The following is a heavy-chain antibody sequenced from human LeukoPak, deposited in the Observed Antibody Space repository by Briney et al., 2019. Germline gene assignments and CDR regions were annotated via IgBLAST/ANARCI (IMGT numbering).Heavy chain of an antibody. Sequence: ASVKVSCKASGYTFTGYYMHWVRQAPGQGLEWMGWINPSGGSTSYAQKFQGRVTMTRDMSTSTVYMELSSLRSEDTAVYYCARDLNGSGLGFDYWGQGTLVTVSS. V-gene: IGHV1-46*01. J-gene: IGHJ4*02. CDR3: ARDLNGSGLGFDY. D-gene: IGHD3-16*01. CDR2: INPSGGST. CDR1: GYTFTGYY.